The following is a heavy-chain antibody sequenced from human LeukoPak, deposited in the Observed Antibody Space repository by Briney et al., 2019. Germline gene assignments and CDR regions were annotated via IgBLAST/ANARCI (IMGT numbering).Heavy chain of an antibody. CDR3: ARGRGSSSGNAFDI. J-gene: IGHJ3*02. CDR1: GFTFSSYD. D-gene: IGHD3-22*01. Sequence: GGSLRLSCAASGFTFSSYDMHWVRQATGKGLESVSAIGTAGDTYYPGSVKGRFTISRENAKNSLYLQMNSLRAGDTAVYYCARGRGSSSGNAFDIWGQGTMVTVSS. V-gene: IGHV3-13*01. CDR2: IGTAGDT.